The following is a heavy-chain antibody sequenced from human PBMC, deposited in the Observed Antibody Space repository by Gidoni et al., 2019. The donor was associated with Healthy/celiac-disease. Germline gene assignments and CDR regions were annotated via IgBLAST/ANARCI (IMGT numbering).Heavy chain of an antibody. V-gene: IGHV4-59*01. Sequence: QVQLQESGPGLVKPSATLSLTCTVAGGSISSYYWSWIRQPPGKGLEWNGYIYYSGSTNYNPSLKSRVTISVDTSKNQFSLKLSSVTAADTAVYYCARATVPYYFDYWGQGTLVTVSS. D-gene: IGHD4-17*01. CDR2: IYYSGST. J-gene: IGHJ4*02. CDR3: ARATVPYYFDY. CDR1: GGSISSYY.